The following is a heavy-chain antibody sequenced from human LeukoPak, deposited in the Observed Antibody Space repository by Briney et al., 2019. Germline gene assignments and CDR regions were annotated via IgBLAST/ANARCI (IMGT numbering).Heavy chain of an antibody. CDR3: AKDFPAMIDPGDDY. CDR1: GFAFSSYA. J-gene: IGHJ4*02. D-gene: IGHD3-22*01. CDR2: ISGSGGST. V-gene: IGHV3-23*01. Sequence: GGSLRLSCAASGFAFSSYAMSWVRQAPGKGLEWVSAISGSGGSTYYADSVKGRFTISRDNSKNTLYLQMNSLRAEDTAVYYCAKDFPAMIDPGDDYWGQGTLVTVSS.